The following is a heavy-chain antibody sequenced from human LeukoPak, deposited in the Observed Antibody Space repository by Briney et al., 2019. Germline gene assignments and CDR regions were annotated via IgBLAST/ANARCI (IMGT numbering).Heavy chain of an antibody. CDR3: ASPIAAAPFFDY. Sequence: SETLSLTXAVYGGSFSGYYWSWIRQSPGKGLEWLGEINHSGSTNYNPSLKSRVTISADTSKNQFSLKLSSVTAADTAVYYCASPIAAAPFFDYWGQGTLVTVSS. CDR1: GGSFSGYY. D-gene: IGHD6-13*01. CDR2: INHSGST. V-gene: IGHV4-34*01. J-gene: IGHJ4*02.